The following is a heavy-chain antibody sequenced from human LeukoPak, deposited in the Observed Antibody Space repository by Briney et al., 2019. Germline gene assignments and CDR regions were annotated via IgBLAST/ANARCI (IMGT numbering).Heavy chain of an antibody. D-gene: IGHD5-18*01. CDR2: IYYDGIT. CDR3: ASRSTIDHVDTALCYFDY. Sequence: ASETLSLTCTVSGGSISSSSYYWGWIRQPPGKGLEWIANIYYDGITYYNPSLKSRVTISVDTSKNQFSLKLSSVTAADTAVYYCASRSTIDHVDTALCYFDYWGQGTLVIVSS. V-gene: IGHV4-39*07. CDR1: GGSISSSSYY. J-gene: IGHJ4*02.